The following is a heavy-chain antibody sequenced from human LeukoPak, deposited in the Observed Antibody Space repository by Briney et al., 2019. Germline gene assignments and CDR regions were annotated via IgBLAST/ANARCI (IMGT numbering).Heavy chain of an antibody. J-gene: IGHJ4*02. CDR3: ARLSAVAGDDY. D-gene: IGHD6-19*01. CDR2: IFYSGST. CDR1: SGSISTSNYY. V-gene: IGHV4-39*01. Sequence: SETLSLTCTVSSGSISTSNYYWGWVRQPPGKALEWIGNIFYSGSTYYSPSLKSRVTISLDTSRNQFSLKLSSVTAADTAVYYCARLSAVAGDDYWGQGTLVTVSS.